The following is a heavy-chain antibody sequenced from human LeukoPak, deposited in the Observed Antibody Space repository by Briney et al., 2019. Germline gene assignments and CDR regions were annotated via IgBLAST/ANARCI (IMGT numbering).Heavy chain of an antibody. CDR3: AKNYFESGSYSPHVD. J-gene: IGHJ4*02. CDR1: GFTFSEYY. V-gene: IGHV3-11*01. Sequence: GGSLRLSCAASGFTFSEYYMSWIRQAPGKGLEWVADISSSGDIVSYGESVQGRFTISRDNAKDSLSLQLNSLRADDTAVYYCAKNYFESGSYSPHVDWGQGTLVTVTS. D-gene: IGHD2/OR15-2a*01. CDR2: ISSSGDIV.